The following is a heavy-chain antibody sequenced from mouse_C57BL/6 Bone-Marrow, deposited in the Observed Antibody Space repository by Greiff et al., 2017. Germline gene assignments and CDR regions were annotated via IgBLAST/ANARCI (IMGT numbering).Heavy chain of an antibody. CDR2: ISNLAYSI. D-gene: IGHD1-1*01. J-gene: IGHJ4*01. Sequence: EVKLVESGGGLVQPGGSLKLSCAASGFTFSDYGMAWVRQAPRKGPEWVAFISNLAYSIYYADTVTGRFTISRENAKNTLYLEMSSLRSEDTAMYYCARRGIYYYGSSLYYAMDYWGQGTSVTVSS. CDR3: ARRGIYYYGSSLYYAMDY. CDR1: GFTFSDYG. V-gene: IGHV5-15*04.